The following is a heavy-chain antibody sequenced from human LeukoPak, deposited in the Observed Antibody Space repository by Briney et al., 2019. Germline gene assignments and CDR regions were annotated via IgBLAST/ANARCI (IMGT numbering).Heavy chain of an antibody. V-gene: IGHV3-23*01. CDR3: AKSNNVVRGYMDV. CDR1: GFTFSSDA. J-gene: IGHJ6*03. D-gene: IGHD3-10*01. Sequence: GGSLRLSCAASGFTFSSDAMSWVRQAPGKGLEWVSAISGSGGSTYYADSVKGRFTISRDNSKNTLYLQMNSLRAEDTAVYYCAKSNNVVRGYMDVWGKGTTVTVSS. CDR2: ISGSGGST.